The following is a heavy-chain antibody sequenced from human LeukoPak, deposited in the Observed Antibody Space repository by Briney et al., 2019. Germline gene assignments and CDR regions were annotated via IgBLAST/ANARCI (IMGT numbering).Heavy chain of an antibody. CDR3: ARTYCSSWYEKLDY. D-gene: IGHD6-13*01. J-gene: IGHJ4*02. CDR1: GFTFDNYA. V-gene: IGHV3-9*01. Sequence: GGPLRLSCAASGFTFDNYALHWVRQAPGKGLEWVSGISWNSGSIAYADSVKGRFTISRDNARNSLYLQMNSLRAEDTAVYYCARTYCSSWYEKLDYWGQGTLVTVSS. CDR2: ISWNSGSI.